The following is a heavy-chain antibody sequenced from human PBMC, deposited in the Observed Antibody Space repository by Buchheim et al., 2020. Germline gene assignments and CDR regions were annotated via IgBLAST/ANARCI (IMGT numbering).Heavy chain of an antibody. CDR1: GFTFSGYS. Sequence: EVQLVESGGGLVQPGGSLTLSCTASGFTFSGYSMSWVRQAPGKGLEWISYISSSSGTIYHADSVKGRFTTSRDNARNLLYVPMNSLRAEDTAVYYCARRVVSAVTRHDYWGQGAL. D-gene: IGHD4-17*01. CDR2: ISSSSGTI. V-gene: IGHV3-48*04. J-gene: IGHJ4*02. CDR3: ARRVVSAVTRHDY.